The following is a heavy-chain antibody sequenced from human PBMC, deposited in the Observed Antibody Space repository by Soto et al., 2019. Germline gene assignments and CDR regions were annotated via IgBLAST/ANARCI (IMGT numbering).Heavy chain of an antibody. CDR2: IYYSGST. Sequence: QLQLQESGPGLVKPSETLSLTCTVSGGSISSSSYYWGWIRQPPGKGLEWIGSIYYSGSTYYNPSLKSRVTISVDTSKNQFSLKLSSVTAADTAVYYCARHDYVWGSYRNYYFDYWGQGTLVTVSS. CDR3: ARHDYVWGSYRNYYFDY. J-gene: IGHJ4*02. CDR1: GGSISSSSYY. D-gene: IGHD3-16*02. V-gene: IGHV4-39*01.